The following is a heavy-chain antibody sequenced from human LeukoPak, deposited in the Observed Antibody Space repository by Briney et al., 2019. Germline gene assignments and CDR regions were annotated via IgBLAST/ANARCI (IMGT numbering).Heavy chain of an antibody. Sequence: PSGTLSLICAVSGVSISTNNWWSWMRQPPGKGLEWIGEINHSGSTNYNPSLKSRVTISVDTSKNQFSLKLSSVTAADTAVYYCARWTYDSSGYLGGSYWGQGTLVTVSS. CDR2: INHSGST. CDR3: ARWTYDSSGYLGGSY. CDR1: GVSISTNNW. D-gene: IGHD3-22*01. V-gene: IGHV4-4*02. J-gene: IGHJ4*02.